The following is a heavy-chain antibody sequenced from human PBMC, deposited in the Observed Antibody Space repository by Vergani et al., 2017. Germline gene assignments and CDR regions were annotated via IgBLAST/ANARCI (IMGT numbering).Heavy chain of an antibody. Sequence: EVQLLESGGGLVQPGGSLRLSCAGSGFTFDTYSMAYVRQAPGKGLEWVATIISGGGDIFYADSVKGRFTISRDNSKNTLFLQMNSLKDEDTAVYYCTTAWGLYYLHGEYFQYWGRGTLVSVSS. D-gene: IGHD3-10*01. CDR1: GFTFDTYS. CDR3: TTAWGLYYLHGEYFQY. J-gene: IGHJ1*01. CDR2: IISGGGDI. V-gene: IGHV3-23*01.